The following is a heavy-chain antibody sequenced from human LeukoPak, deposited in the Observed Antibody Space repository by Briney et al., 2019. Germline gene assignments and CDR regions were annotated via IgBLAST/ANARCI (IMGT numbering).Heavy chain of an antibody. CDR3: ASQVALNWFDP. CDR2: IIPIFGTA. V-gene: IGHV1-69*05. J-gene: IGHJ5*02. Sequence: GASVTVSCKASGGTFSSYAISWVRQAPGQGLEWMGGIIPIFGTANYAQKFQGRVTITTDESTSTAYMELSSLRSEDTAVYYCASQVALNWFDPWGQGTLVTVSS. CDR1: GGTFSSYA. D-gene: IGHD5-12*01.